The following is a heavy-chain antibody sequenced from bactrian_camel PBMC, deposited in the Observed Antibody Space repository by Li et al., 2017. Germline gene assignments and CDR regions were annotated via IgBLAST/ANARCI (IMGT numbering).Heavy chain of an antibody. CDR3: AADLRGYVPGWSEVLDYTY. CDR1: RDFNDARA. V-gene: IGHV3S6*01. CDR2: FLSDDSRA. D-gene: IGHD2*01. Sequence: HVQLVESGGGSVQIGGSLTLACQASRDFNDARAEWGWFRQAPGKGLEWVGSFLSDDSRASYADSVKGRFTLFHDVAKSTLYLGMNNLKPADTATYYCAADLRGYVPGWSEVLDYTYRGQGTQVTVS. J-gene: IGHJ4*01.